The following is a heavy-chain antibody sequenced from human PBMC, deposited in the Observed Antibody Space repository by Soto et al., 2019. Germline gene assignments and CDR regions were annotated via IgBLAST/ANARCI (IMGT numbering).Heavy chain of an antibody. J-gene: IGHJ6*04. CDR1: GYTFTNYD. D-gene: IGHD3-3*01. V-gene: IGHV1-8*02. CDR2: MNPYSGNT. Sequence: ASVKVSCKASGYTFTNYDINWVRQATGQGLEWMGWMNPYSGNTGYAQKFQGRVTLTSDTSITTAYMELSSLRSEDTAVYYCSRGRNPDFGTGSSRGEDVWGEGARVTVSS. CDR3: SRGRNPDFGTGSSRGEDV.